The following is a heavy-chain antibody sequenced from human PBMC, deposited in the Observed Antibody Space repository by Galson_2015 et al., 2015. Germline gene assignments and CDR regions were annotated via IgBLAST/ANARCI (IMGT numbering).Heavy chain of an antibody. CDR3: ARRLFGSGLIEY. D-gene: IGHD3-10*01. CDR1: GASISSGSYY. J-gene: IGHJ4*02. V-gene: IGHV4-61*09. Sequence: TLSLTCTVSGASISSGSYYWSWIRQPAGKGLEWIGQVHTTGSTNYNPSLKSRVTISADTSKNPFSLNLSSATAADTAVFYCARRLFGSGLIEYWGQGTLVTVSS. CDR2: VHTTGST.